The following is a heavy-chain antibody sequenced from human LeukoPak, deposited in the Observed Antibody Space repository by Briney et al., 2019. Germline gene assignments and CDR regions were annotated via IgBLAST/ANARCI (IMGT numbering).Heavy chain of an antibody. Sequence: ALVKVSCKASGYTFTGYYMHWVRQAPGQGLEWMGWINPNSGGTNYAQKFQGWVTMTRDTSISTAYMELSRLRSDDTAVYYCARGAPVVVIITNWFDPWGQGTLVTVSS. D-gene: IGHD3-22*01. CDR3: ARGAPVVVIITNWFDP. V-gene: IGHV1-2*04. CDR1: GYTFTGYY. CDR2: INPNSGGT. J-gene: IGHJ5*02.